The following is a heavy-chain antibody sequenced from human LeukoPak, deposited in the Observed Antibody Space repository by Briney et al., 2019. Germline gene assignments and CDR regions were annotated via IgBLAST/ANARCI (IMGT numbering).Heavy chain of an antibody. D-gene: IGHD2-15*01. CDR2: INHSGST. CDR1: GGSFSGYY. V-gene: IGHV4-34*01. J-gene: IGHJ4*02. CDR3: ARRGSSAAILYYFDY. Sequence: SETLSLTCAVYGGSFSGYYWSWIRQPPGKGLEWIGEINHSGSTNYNPSLKSRVTISVDTSKNQFSLKLSSVTAADTAVYYCARRGSSAAILYYFDYWGQGTLVTVSS.